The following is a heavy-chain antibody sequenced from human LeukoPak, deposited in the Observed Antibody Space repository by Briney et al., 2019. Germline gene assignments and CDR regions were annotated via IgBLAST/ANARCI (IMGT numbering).Heavy chain of an antibody. J-gene: IGHJ6*03. V-gene: IGHV3-23*01. Sequence: GGSLRVSCAASGFTFSSYDMTWVRQTPGKGLQWVALISRSGGTTYYADSVKGRFTISRDNSKNTLYLQMTSLRAEDTAEYYCAKRGGTESFYYYYYMDVWGKGTTVTVSS. D-gene: IGHD2-15*01. CDR3: AKRGGTESFYYYYYMDV. CDR2: ISRSGGTT. CDR1: GFTFSSYD.